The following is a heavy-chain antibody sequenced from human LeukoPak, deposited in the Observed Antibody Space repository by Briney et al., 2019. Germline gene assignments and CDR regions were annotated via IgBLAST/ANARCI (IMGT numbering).Heavy chain of an antibody. Sequence: ASVKVSCKASGYTFTSYGISWVRQAPGQGLEWMGWISAYNGNTNYAQKFQGRVTMTRNTSISTAYMELSSLRSEDTAVYYCARESSGDNAFDIWGQGTMVTVSS. V-gene: IGHV1-18*01. CDR1: GYTFTSYG. CDR3: ARESSGDNAFDI. CDR2: ISAYNGNT. D-gene: IGHD2-15*01. J-gene: IGHJ3*02.